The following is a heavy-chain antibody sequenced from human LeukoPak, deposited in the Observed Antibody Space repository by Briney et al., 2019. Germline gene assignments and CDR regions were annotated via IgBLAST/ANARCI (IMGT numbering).Heavy chain of an antibody. D-gene: IGHD1-26*01. CDR2: IYYTGNT. Sequence: SETLSLTCFVSGGPISSHYWSWIRQSPGKGLEWIGYIYYTGNTDYNPSFKSRVTISIDTSKSQFSLKLTSVTAADTALYFCARSDGAAATDFWGQGTLVTVSS. V-gene: IGHV4-59*11. CDR1: GGPISSHY. CDR3: ARSDGAAATDF. J-gene: IGHJ4*02.